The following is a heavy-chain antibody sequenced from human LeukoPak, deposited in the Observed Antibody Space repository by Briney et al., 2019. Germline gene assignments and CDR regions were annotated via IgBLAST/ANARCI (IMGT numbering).Heavy chain of an antibody. J-gene: IGHJ4*02. CDR1: GFTFSSYA. Sequence: GGSLRLSCAASGFTFSSYAMNWVRQAPGKGLEWVSAISGNGVGTYYADSVKGRFTISRDNSKNTLYLQMNSLRAEDTAVYYCAKTPNKGDIRPDRDYWGQGTLVTVPS. CDR2: ISGNGVGT. CDR3: AKTPNKGDIRPDRDY. V-gene: IGHV3-23*01. D-gene: IGHD2-15*01.